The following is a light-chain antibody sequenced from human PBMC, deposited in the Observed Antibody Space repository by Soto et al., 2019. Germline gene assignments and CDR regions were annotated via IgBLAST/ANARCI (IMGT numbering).Light chain of an antibody. CDR1: SSDVGGYDF. Sequence: QSALAQPASVSGSPGPLISISCTGTSSDVGGYDFVSWYQRHPGKAPKLMIYEVSNRPSGVSDRFSGSKSGNTASLTISGLQAEDEADYYCSSFTISSTLDVFGTGTKVTVL. CDR2: EVS. CDR3: SSFTISSTLDV. J-gene: IGLJ1*01. V-gene: IGLV2-14*01.